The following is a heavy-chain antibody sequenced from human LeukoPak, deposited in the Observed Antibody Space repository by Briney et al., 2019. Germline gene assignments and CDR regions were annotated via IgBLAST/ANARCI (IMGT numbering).Heavy chain of an antibody. CDR3: ARSSLRLGELSPFDY. CDR2: ISHSGST. J-gene: IGHJ4*02. Sequence: PSGTLSLTCAVSGGSISSSHWWSWVRQPPGKGLEWIGEISHSGSTNYNPSLKSRVTISVDKSENQFSLKLSSVTAADTAVYYCARSSLRLGELSPFDYWGQGTLVTVSS. D-gene: IGHD3-16*02. V-gene: IGHV4-4*02. CDR1: GGSISSSHW.